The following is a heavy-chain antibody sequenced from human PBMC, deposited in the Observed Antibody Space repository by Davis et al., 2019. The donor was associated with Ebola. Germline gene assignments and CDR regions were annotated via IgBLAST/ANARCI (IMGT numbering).Heavy chain of an antibody. V-gene: IGHV5-51*01. CDR3: ATSHAAAGISPFDY. Sequence: PGGSLRLSCKGSGYSFTSYWIGWVRQMPGKGLEWMGIIYPGDSDTRYSPSFQGQVTISADKSISTAYLQWSSLKASDTAMYYCATSHAAAGISPFDYWGQGTLVTVSS. CDR1: GYSFTSYW. J-gene: IGHJ4*02. CDR2: IYPGDSDT. D-gene: IGHD6-13*01.